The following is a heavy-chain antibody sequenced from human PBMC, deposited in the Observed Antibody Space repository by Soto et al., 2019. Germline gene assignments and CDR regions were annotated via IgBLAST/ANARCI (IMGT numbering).Heavy chain of an antibody. CDR3: ARRYAPRYSSGNNHFDL. D-gene: IGHD6-19*01. CDR2: INHSGGT. CDR1: GGSIGGYT. J-gene: IGHJ4*02. V-gene: IGHV4-34*01. Sequence: SETLSLTCSVYGGSIGGYTWTWIRQAPGKGLEWIGEINHSGGTNYNSSLKSRVIISVDTTKNQFSLTLTSVTVADTAVYYCARRYAPRYSSGNNHFDLWGQGTLVTVSS.